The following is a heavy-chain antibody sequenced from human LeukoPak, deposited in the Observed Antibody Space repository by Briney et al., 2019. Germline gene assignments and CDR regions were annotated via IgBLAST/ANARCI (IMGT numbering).Heavy chain of an antibody. V-gene: IGHV4-4*09. Sequence: SETLSLTCTVSGVSISSYYCSWIRQPPGKGLEWIGYISTSGSTDYSPSLKSRVTISVDRSKNQCSLNLSSVTAADTAVYYCARLSPRGYSSSWADYWGQGTLVTVSS. D-gene: IGHD6-13*01. CDR1: GVSISSYY. CDR2: ISTSGST. CDR3: ARLSPRGYSSSWADY. J-gene: IGHJ4*02.